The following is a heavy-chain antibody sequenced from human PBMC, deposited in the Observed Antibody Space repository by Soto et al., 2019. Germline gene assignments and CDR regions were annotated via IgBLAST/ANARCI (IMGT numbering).Heavy chain of an antibody. Sequence: SETLSLTCTVSGGSISSYYWSWIRQPPGKGLEWIGYIYYSGSTNYNPSLKSRVTISVDTSQNQFYLKLSSVTAADTVVYFCVRGFDILSGYYASYGFFEYWGQGTLVNVSS. D-gene: IGHD3-9*01. V-gene: IGHV4-59*01. J-gene: IGHJ4*02. CDR2: IYYSGST. CDR3: VRGFDILSGYYASYGFFEY. CDR1: GGSISSYY.